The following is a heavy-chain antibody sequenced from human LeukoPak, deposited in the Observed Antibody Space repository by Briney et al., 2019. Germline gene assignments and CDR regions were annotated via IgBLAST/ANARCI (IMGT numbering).Heavy chain of an antibody. D-gene: IGHD3-3*01. J-gene: IGHJ5*02. V-gene: IGHV4-59*01. CDR1: GGSISSYY. CDR3: ARGKPFYDFWSGYPNWFDP. CDR2: IYYSGST. Sequence: PSETLSLTCTVSGGSISSYYWSWIRQPPGKGLEWIGYIYYSGSTNYNPSLKSRVTISVDTSKNQFSLKLSSVTAAVTAVYYCARGKPFYDFWSGYPNWFDPWGQGTLVTVSS.